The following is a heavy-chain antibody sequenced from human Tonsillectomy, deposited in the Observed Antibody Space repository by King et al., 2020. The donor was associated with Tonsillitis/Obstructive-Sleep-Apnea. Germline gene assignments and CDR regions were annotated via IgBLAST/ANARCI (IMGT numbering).Heavy chain of an antibody. V-gene: IGHV3-23*04. CDR3: AKAGITIFAWRPYWLDP. J-gene: IGHJ5*02. Sequence: VQLVESGGGLVQPGGSLRLSCAASGFTFSSYAMSWVRQAPGKGLEWVSAISGSGGSTYYADSVKGRFTISRDNSKNTLYLQMNSLRAEDTAVYYCAKAGITIFAWRPYWLDPWGQGTLVTVSS. CDR2: ISGSGGST. D-gene: IGHD3-3*01. CDR1: GFTFSSYA.